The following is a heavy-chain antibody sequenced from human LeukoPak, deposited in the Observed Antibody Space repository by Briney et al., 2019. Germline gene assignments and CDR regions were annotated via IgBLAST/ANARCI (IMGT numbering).Heavy chain of an antibody. Sequence: SVKVSCKASGGTFSSYAISWVRQAPGQGPEWMGRIIPILGIANYAQKFQGRVTITADKSTSTAYVELSSLRSEDTAVYYCARDGVRIADAFDIWGQGTMVTVSS. V-gene: IGHV1-69*04. D-gene: IGHD6-13*01. CDR1: GGTFSSYA. J-gene: IGHJ3*02. CDR3: ARDGVRIADAFDI. CDR2: IIPILGIA.